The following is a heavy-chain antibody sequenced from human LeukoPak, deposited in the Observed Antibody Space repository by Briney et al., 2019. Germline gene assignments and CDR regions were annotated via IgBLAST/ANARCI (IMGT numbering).Heavy chain of an antibody. D-gene: IGHD5-18*01. CDR3: ARAGGYGYGTLAY. J-gene: IGHJ4*02. CDR2: IIPILGIA. V-gene: IGHV1-69*02. CDR1: GGTFSSYT. Sequence: ASLKVSCRTSGGTFSSYTISWVRQAPGQGLEWMGRIIPILGIANAAQKLQGRVTIPAEKSTTTAYMELSSLRSQDTAVYYCARAGGYGYGTLAYGGQGTLVTV.